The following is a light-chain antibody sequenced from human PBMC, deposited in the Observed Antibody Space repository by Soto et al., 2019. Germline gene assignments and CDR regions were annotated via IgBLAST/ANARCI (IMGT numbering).Light chain of an antibody. CDR1: QGISNY. V-gene: IGKV1-27*01. J-gene: IGKJ1*01. CDR3: QKYNSAPPT. CDR2: AAS. Sequence: DIQMTQSPSSLSASVGDRVTITCRASQGISNYLAWYQQKPGKVPKLLIYAASTLQSGVPSRFSGSGSGTXXXLXXXSLQPEDVATYYCQKYNSAPPTFGQGTKVEIK.